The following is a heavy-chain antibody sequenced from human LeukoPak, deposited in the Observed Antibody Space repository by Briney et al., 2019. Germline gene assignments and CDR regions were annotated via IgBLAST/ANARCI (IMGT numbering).Heavy chain of an antibody. D-gene: IGHD5-24*01. V-gene: IGHV3-74*01. CDR2: IKTDGTTA. Sequence: PGGSLRLSCAASGFSFSNQWMHWFRQVPGKGLEWVSVIKTDGTTAIYADSVKGRFTISRDNAKSTVYLQMNSLRVGDTALYLCSTGARFYFDLWGLGTLVSVSS. CDR1: GFSFSNQW. J-gene: IGHJ4*02. CDR3: STGARFYFDL.